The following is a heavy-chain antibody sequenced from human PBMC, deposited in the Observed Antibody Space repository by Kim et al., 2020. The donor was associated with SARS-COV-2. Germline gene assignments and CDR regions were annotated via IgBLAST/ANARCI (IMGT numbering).Heavy chain of an antibody. J-gene: IGHJ3*02. CDR3: ARVAAAGTMDDAFDI. V-gene: IGHV1-69*13. CDR1: GGTFSSYA. CDR2: IIPIFGTA. Sequence: SVKVSCKASGGTFSSYAISWVRQAPGQGLEWMGGIIPIFGTANYAQKFQGRVTITADESTSTAYMELSSLRSEDTAVYYCARVAAAGTMDDAFDIWGQGTMVTVSS. D-gene: IGHD6-13*01.